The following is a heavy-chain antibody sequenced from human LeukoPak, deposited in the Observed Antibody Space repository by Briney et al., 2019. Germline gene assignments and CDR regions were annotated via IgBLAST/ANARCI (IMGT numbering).Heavy chain of an antibody. D-gene: IGHD3-22*01. V-gene: IGHV3-7*04. CDR3: ARALYDSSGYYYPIGY. CDR2: IKQDGSEK. CDR1: GFTFSSYW. Sequence: GGSLRLXCAASGFTFSSYWMDWVRQAPGKVLEWVANIKQDGSEKYYVDSVKGRFTISRDNAKNSLYLQMNSLRAEDTAVYYCARALYDSSGYYYPIGYWGQGTLVTVSS. J-gene: IGHJ4*02.